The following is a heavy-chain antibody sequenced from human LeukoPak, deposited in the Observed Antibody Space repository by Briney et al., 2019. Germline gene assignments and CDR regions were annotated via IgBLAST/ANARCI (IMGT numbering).Heavy chain of an antibody. V-gene: IGHV3-74*01. CDR2: INSDGGST. CDR3: ARGRSGAFDM. Sequence: GGSLRPSCAASGFTFSNYWMHWVRQAPGKGLVWVSRINSDGGSTIYADSVKGRFTISRDNANNALYLQMNSLGAEDTAVYYCARGRSGAFDMWGQGTMVTVSS. J-gene: IGHJ3*02. D-gene: IGHD1-26*01. CDR1: GFTFSNYW.